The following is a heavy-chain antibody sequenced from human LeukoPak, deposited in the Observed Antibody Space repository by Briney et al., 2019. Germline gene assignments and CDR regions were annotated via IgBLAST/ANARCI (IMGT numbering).Heavy chain of an antibody. Sequence: GGSLRLSCAASGFTFSESWMTWVRQVPGQGLQWVAHINHEGGGIQYVDSVKGRFTISRDNAKGSVYLQMNSLRAEDTAIYHCATYINWVAGDVWGQGTTVIVSS. J-gene: IGHJ6*02. CDR3: ATYINWVAGDV. CDR2: INHEGGGI. D-gene: IGHD1-1*01. V-gene: IGHV3-7*01. CDR1: GFTFSESW.